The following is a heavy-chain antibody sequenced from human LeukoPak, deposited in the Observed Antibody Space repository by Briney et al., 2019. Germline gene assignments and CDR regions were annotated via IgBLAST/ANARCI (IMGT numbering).Heavy chain of an antibody. CDR3: AKAPWSSGKHFDY. D-gene: IGHD6-19*01. V-gene: IGHV3-30*18. CDR1: GFTFSSYG. Sequence: PGGSLRLSCAASGFTFSSYGMHWVRQAPGKGLEWVAVISYDGSNKYYADSVKGRFTISRDNSKNTLYLQMNSLRAEDTAVYYCAKAPWSSGKHFDYWGQGTLVTVSS. CDR2: ISYDGSNK. J-gene: IGHJ4*02.